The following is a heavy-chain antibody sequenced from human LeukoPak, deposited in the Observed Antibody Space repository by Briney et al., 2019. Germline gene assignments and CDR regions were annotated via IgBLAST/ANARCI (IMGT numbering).Heavy chain of an antibody. CDR2: ISGSGGHT. V-gene: IGHV3-23*01. CDR3: AKSGEYGEPKSPPYYFDY. Sequence: GGSLRLSCAASGFTVNSKYMTWVRQAPGKGLEWVSGISGSGGHTYYADSVKGRFTISRDNSKNTLYLQMNSLRAEDTAVYYCAKSGEYGEPKSPPYYFDYWGQGTLVTVSS. J-gene: IGHJ4*02. D-gene: IGHD3-10*01. CDR1: GFTVNSKY.